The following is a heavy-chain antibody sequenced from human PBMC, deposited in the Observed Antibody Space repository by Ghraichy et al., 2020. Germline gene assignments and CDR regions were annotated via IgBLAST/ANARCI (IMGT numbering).Heavy chain of an antibody. Sequence: GESLNISCEASGFIFDNYAMHWVRQAPGKGLEWVCLIRGDGGATYYADSVKGRLTISRDNSKNSLYLQMNSLRTEDTALYFCAKDNEGSGWNTRFDSWGQGTLVTVSS. J-gene: IGHJ4*02. V-gene: IGHV3-43*02. D-gene: IGHD6-19*01. CDR3: AKDNEGSGWNTRFDS. CDR2: IRGDGGAT. CDR1: GFIFDNYA.